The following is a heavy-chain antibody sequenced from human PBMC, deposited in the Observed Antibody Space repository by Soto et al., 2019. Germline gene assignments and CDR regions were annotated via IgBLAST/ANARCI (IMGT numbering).Heavy chain of an antibody. D-gene: IGHD3-3*01. Sequence: ASVKVSCKASGGTFSSYAISCVRQAPGQGLEWMGGIIPIFGTANYAQKFQGRVTITADESTSTAYMELSSLRSEDTAVYYCAGSLVLRFLEWIRTGWSMDVWGQGTTVTVSS. V-gene: IGHV1-69*13. CDR2: IIPIFGTA. J-gene: IGHJ6*02. CDR1: GGTFSSYA. CDR3: AGSLVLRFLEWIRTGWSMDV.